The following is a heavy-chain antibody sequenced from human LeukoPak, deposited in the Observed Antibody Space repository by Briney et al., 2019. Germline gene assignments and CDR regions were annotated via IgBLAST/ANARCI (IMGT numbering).Heavy chain of an antibody. CDR3: ARSICLEWLFMDY. Sequence: GGSLRLFCAASGFTLSSYWMSWVRHAPGKGREWLANIKQDGSEKYYVDSVKGRFTISRDNAKNSLYMKMNSLRAEDTVVYYCARSICLEWLFMDYWGQGTLVTVSS. D-gene: IGHD3-3*01. V-gene: IGHV3-7*01. J-gene: IGHJ4*02. CDR2: IKQDGSEK. CDR1: GFTLSSYW.